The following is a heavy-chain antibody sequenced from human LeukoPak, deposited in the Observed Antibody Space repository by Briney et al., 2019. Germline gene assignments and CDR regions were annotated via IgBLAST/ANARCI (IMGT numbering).Heavy chain of an antibody. CDR3: ARFGTYYGMDV. V-gene: IGHV4-39*01. D-gene: IGHD1-1*01. J-gene: IGHJ6*02. Sequence: PSETLSLTCTVSGGSISSSSYNWGWIRQPPGKGLEWIGSIYYSGSTYYNPSLKSRVTISVDTSKNQFSLKLSSVTAAETAVYYCARFGTYYGMDVWRQGTRVTVSS. CDR2: IYYSGST. CDR1: GGSISSSSYN.